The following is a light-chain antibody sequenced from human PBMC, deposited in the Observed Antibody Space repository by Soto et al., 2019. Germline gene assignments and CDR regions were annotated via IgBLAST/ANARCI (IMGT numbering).Light chain of an antibody. CDR2: AAS. CDR3: QQLTSFPLP. J-gene: IGKJ5*01. CDR1: QGISSY. V-gene: IGKV1-9*01. Sequence: DIQLTQNTYFLSASVGDRVTIPCRASQGISSYLAWYQQTPGKAPNLLIYAASTLQSGVPSRFSGSGSGTEFTLTISSLQPEDFAPYYSQQLTSFPLPFCHRTRPAIK.